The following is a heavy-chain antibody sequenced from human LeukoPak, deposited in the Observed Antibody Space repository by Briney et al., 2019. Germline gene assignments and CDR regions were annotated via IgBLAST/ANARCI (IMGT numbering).Heavy chain of an antibody. J-gene: IGHJ5*02. CDR2: IYTSGST. CDR3: ARDFVISLGITWFDP. CDR1: GGSISSGSYY. D-gene: IGHD3-16*02. V-gene: IGHV4-61*02. Sequence: SETLSLTCTVSGGSISSGSYYWSWIRQPAGKGLEWIGRIYTSGSTNYNPSLKSRVTISVDTSKNQFSLKLSSVTAADTAVYYCARDFVISLGITWFDPWGQGTLVTVPS.